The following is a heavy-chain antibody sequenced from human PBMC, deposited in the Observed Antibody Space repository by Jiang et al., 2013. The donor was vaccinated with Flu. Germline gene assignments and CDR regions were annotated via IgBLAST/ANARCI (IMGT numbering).Heavy chain of an antibody. Sequence: GAEVEKDPGRSLQISCQGFGYNFINFWIGWVRQVPGRGLDWVGIIYPGDSDARYSPTFEGQVTMSTDKSISTAYLQWSGLKASDTAVYYCARWPYSGNTSGFDYWGRGTLVTVSS. CDR1: GYNFINFW. V-gene: IGHV5-51*01. J-gene: IGHJ4*02. CDR2: IYPGDSDA. CDR3: ARWPYSGNTSGFDY. D-gene: IGHD5-12*01.